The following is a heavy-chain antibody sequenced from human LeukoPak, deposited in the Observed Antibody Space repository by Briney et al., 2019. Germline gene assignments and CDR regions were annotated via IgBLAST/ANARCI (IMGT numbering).Heavy chain of an antibody. CDR2: ISSSSSTI. CDR3: AREMSSGWWGEGYYFDY. J-gene: IGHJ4*02. CDR1: GFTFSSYS. Sequence: GGSLRLSCAASGFTFSSYSMNWVRQAPGKGLEWVSYISSSSSTIYYADSVKGRFTISRDNAKNSLYLQMNSLRAEDTAVYYCAREMSSGWWGEGYYFDYWGQGTLVTVSS. D-gene: IGHD6-19*01. V-gene: IGHV3-48*04.